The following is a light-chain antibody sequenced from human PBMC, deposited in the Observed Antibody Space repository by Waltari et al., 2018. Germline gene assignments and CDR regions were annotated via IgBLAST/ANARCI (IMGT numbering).Light chain of an antibody. CDR1: QTIRTTY. CDR2: VTS. CDR3: QQYDISPLT. J-gene: IGKJ4*01. V-gene: IGKV3-20*01. Sequence: ERACTQSPGTLSQSPGEGATLTCRTSQTIRTTYLTWYQQKPGQAPTLLIYVTSSRATRIPDRFTGSGSGTDFSLTISSLEPEDFATYYCQQYDISPLTFGGGTKVEIK.